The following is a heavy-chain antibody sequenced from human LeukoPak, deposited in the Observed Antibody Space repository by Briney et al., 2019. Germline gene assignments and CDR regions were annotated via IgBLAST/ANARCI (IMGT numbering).Heavy chain of an antibody. Sequence: PSETLSLTCTVSGGSISSSSYYWGWIRQPPGKGLEWIGSIYYSGSTYYNPSLKSRVTISVDTSKNQFSLKLSSVTAADTAVYYCARHLGCSYTSSFDYWGQGTLVTVSS. CDR1: GGSISSSSYY. J-gene: IGHJ4*02. CDR3: ARHLGCSYTSSFDY. CDR2: IYYSGST. V-gene: IGHV4-39*01. D-gene: IGHD5-18*01.